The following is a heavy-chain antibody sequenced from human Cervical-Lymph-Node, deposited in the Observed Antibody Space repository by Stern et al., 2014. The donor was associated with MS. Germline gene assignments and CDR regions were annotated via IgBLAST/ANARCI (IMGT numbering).Heavy chain of an antibody. D-gene: IGHD3-10*01. V-gene: IGHV4-61*02. CDR2: INIRGST. Sequence: QVQLQESGPGLVKPTKTLSLTCTVSGDSIYSGTYYWRWIRQSAGKGLEWIVLINIRGSTNSNPSLKSVLTMAIDTTKNQFSLRLSSVTAADTAVYYCARDRGVGGLFDYWGQGTLGIVSS. CDR1: GDSIYSGTYY. CDR3: ARDRGVGGLFDY. J-gene: IGHJ4*02.